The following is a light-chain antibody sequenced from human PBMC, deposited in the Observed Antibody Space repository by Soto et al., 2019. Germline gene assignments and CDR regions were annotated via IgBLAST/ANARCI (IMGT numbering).Light chain of an antibody. CDR1: SRDVGSYDL. J-gene: IGLJ3*02. V-gene: IGLV2-23*02. Sequence: QSALTQPASVSGSPGQSIPISCTGTSRDVGSYDLVSWYQQHPGKAPKLIIYGVTMRPSGVSNRFSASKSGNTASLTISGLQPEDEADYYCCSYAGGGTLVFGGGTKLTVL. CDR2: GVT. CDR3: CSYAGGGTLV.